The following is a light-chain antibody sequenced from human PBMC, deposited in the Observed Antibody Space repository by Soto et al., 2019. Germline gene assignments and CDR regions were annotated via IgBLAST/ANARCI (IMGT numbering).Light chain of an antibody. J-gene: IGKJ2*01. V-gene: IGKV3-15*01. CDR3: QQYNKWPPLYT. CDR2: DAS. CDR1: QNVNSD. Sequence: EIVMTQSPVILSVSPGERATLSCRASQNVNSDLAWYQQKPGQAPRILIYDASTRATYIPVRISGSGSGTDFTLTINGLQSEDFEVYYCQQYNKWPPLYTFGQGTKLEIK.